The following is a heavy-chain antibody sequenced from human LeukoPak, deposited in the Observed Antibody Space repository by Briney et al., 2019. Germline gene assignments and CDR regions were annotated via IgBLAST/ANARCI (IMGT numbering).Heavy chain of an antibody. V-gene: IGHV4-39*07. CDR2: IYYSGST. CDR3: ARVGYDSSGYYYKHLDY. Sequence: PSETLSLTCTVSGGSISSSSYYWGWIRQPPGKGLEWIGSIYYSGSTYYNPSLKSRVTISVDTSKNQFSLKLSSVTAADTAVYYCARVGYDSSGYYYKHLDYWGQGTLVTVSS. CDR1: GGSISSSSYY. D-gene: IGHD3-22*01. J-gene: IGHJ4*02.